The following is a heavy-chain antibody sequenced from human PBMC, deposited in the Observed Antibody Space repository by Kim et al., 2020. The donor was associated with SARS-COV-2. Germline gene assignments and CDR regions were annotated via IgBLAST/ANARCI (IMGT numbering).Heavy chain of an antibody. V-gene: IGHV4-34*01. J-gene: IGHJ6*01. CDR3: ATWRVGTTVLNFGVGYYY. Sequence: SETLSLTCAVYGGSFSGYYWSWIRQAPGKGLEWIWEINHSGSTNYNPSLKSRVTISVDTSKNQCSLKLSSGTTSDTAVYYCATWRVGTTVLNFGVGYYY. CDR1: GGSFSGYY. D-gene: IGHD4-17*01. CDR2: INHSGST.